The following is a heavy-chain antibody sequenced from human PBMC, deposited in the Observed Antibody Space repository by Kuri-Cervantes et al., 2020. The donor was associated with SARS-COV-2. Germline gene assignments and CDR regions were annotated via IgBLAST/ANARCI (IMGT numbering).Heavy chain of an antibody. Sequence: GESLKISCAASGFTFSSYSMNWVRQAPGKGLEWVSSISSSSSYIYYADSVKGRFTISRDNAKNSLYLQMNSLRVEDTAVYYCARDFLLLAAQDYWGQGTLVTVSS. CDR3: ARDFLLLAAQDY. D-gene: IGHD6-13*01. J-gene: IGHJ4*02. V-gene: IGHV3-21*01. CDR1: GFTFSSYS. CDR2: ISSSSSYI.